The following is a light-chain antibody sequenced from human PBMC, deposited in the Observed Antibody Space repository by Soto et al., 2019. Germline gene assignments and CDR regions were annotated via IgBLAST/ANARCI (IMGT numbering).Light chain of an antibody. CDR3: QQSSNWYT. J-gene: IGKJ2*01. CDR2: DAS. CDR1: QNVSNY. Sequence: EIVLTQSPATLSLSPGERATLSCRASQNVSNYLGWYQQKPGQAPRLLIYDASNRATGIPARFSGSGSGTAFTLTSSSLEPEDFAVYYCQQSSNWYTFGQGTKLEI. V-gene: IGKV3-11*01.